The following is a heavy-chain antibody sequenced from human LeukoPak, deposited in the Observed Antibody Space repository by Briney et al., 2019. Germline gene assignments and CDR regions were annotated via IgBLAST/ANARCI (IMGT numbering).Heavy chain of an antibody. D-gene: IGHD6-19*01. CDR3: ARGAVGVAVAGTDFDY. Sequence: SSETLSLTCTVSGGSISSYYWSWIRQPAGKELEWMGRIYTSGSTNYNPSLKSRVTISVDKSKNQFSLKLSSVTAADTAVYYCARGAVGVAVAGTDFDYCGRGTLATVSS. CDR2: IYTSGST. V-gene: IGHV4-4*07. J-gene: IGHJ4*02. CDR1: GGSISSYY.